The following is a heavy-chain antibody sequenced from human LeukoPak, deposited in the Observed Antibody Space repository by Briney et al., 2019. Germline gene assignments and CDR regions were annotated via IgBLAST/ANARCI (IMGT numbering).Heavy chain of an antibody. V-gene: IGHV3-21*01. CDR1: GFTFSTSA. Sequence: GGSLRLSCAASGFTFSTSAMNWVRQAPGRGLEWVSSISPTGGAIFYADSLRGRFTISRDNAKNSLYLQMNSLRAEDTAVYYCARDLDIVVVVAATPGYFDYWGQGTLVTVSS. CDR3: ARDLDIVVVVAATPGYFDY. D-gene: IGHD2-15*01. CDR2: ISPTGGAI. J-gene: IGHJ4*02.